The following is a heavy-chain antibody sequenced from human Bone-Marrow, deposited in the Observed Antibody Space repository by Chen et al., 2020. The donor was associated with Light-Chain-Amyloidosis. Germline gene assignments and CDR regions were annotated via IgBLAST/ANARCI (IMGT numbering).Heavy chain of an antibody. CDR2: IYPDDSDA. Sequence: GYTFPNYWIGWVRQMPGKGLEWMGVIYPDDSDARYSPSFEGQLTISADKSITTAYLQWRSLKASDTAMYYCARRRDGYNFDYWGQGTLVTVSS. CDR3: ARRRDGYNFDY. CDR1: GYTFPNYW. V-gene: IGHV5-51*01. D-gene: IGHD5-12*01. J-gene: IGHJ4*02.